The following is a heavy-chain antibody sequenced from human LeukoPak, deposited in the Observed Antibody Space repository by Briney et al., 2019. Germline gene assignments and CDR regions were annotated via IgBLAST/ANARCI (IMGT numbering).Heavy chain of an antibody. V-gene: IGHV1-69*13. Sequence: SVKVSCKASGGTFSSYAISWVRQAPGQGLEWMGGIIPIFGTANYAQKFQGRVTITADESTSTAYMELSSLRSEDTAVYYCATHSNYYDSSGYYYWGQGTLVTVSS. CDR2: IIPIFGTA. CDR1: GGTFSSYA. D-gene: IGHD3-22*01. J-gene: IGHJ4*02. CDR3: ATHSNYYDSSGYYY.